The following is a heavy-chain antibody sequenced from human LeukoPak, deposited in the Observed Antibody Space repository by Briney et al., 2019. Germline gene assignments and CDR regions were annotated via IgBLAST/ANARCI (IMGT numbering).Heavy chain of an antibody. CDR1: GFTFSSYA. D-gene: IGHD6-19*01. V-gene: IGHV3-30-3*01. CDR3: ASIAVAGGDY. CDR2: ISYDGSNK. Sequence: GRSLRLSCAASGFTFSSYAMHWVRQAPGKGLEWVAVISYDGSNKYYADPVKGRFTISRDNSKNTLYLQMNSLRAEDTAVYYCASIAVAGGDYWGQGTLVTVSS. J-gene: IGHJ4*02.